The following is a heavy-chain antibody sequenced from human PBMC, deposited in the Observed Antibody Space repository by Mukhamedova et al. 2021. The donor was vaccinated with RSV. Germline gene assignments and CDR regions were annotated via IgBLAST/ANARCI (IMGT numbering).Heavy chain of an antibody. Sequence: GLEWVSAISGSGGSTYYADSVTGRFTISRDNSKNTLYLQMNSLRAEDTAVYYCAKDLRITMIVDAFDIWGQGTMVTVSS. D-gene: IGHD3-22*01. V-gene: IGHV3-23*01. J-gene: IGHJ3*02. CDR2: ISGSGGST. CDR3: AKDLRITMIVDAFDI.